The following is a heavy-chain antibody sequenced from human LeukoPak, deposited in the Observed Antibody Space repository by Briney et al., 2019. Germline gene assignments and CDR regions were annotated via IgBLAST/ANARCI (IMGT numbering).Heavy chain of an antibody. CDR1: GFTSRSYA. D-gene: IGHD2-2*01. V-gene: IGHV3-30*04. J-gene: IGHJ6*04. CDR2: ISYDGSNK. CDR3: AREPAPIVVVPAASRYYYYYYGMDV. Sequence: GRSLRPSSAASGFTSRSYAMHWVRHAPRQGLDWVAVISYDGSNKYYAASVKGRFTISRDNSRNTLYLQMNSLRAEDTAVYYCAREPAPIVVVPAASRYYYYYYGMDVWGKGTTVTVSS.